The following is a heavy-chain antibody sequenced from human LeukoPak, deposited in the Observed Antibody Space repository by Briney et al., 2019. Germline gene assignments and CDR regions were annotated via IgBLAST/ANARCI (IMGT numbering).Heavy chain of an antibody. CDR1: GYTFTSYD. CDR2: MNANSGNT. V-gene: IGHV1-8*01. J-gene: IGHJ6*02. Sequence: ASVKVSCKASGYTFTSYDINWVRQATVQGLEWMGWMNANSGNTGYAQKFQGRVTMTRNTSISTAYMELSSLRSEDTAVYYCARATTLYDFWSGHSRNNYYYGMDVWGQGTTVTVSS. CDR3: ARATTLYDFWSGHSRNNYYYGMDV. D-gene: IGHD3-3*01.